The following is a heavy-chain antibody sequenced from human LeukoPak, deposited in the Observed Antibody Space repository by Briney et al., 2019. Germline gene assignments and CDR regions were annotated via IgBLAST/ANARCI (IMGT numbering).Heavy chain of an antibody. CDR3: AKRGVVIRVILVGFHKEAYYFDS. V-gene: IGHV3-23*01. CDR1: GITLSNYG. D-gene: IGHD3-22*01. CDR2: LSGSGGST. J-gene: IGHJ4*02. Sequence: GGSLRLSCAVSGITLSNYGMTWVRQAPGKGLEWVAGLSGSGGSTNYADPVKGRFTISRDNAKNTLYLQMNSLRAEDTAVYFCAKRGVVIRVILVGFHKEAYYFDSWGQGVLVTVSS.